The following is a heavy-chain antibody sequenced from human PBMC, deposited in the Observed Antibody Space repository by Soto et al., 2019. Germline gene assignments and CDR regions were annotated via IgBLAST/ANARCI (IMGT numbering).Heavy chain of an antibody. CDR2: FEPEDGET. CDR3: ATDPGRWLQFGAFDI. Sequence: ASVKVSCKVSGYTLTELSMHWVRQAPGKGLEWMGGFEPEDGETIYAQKFQGRVTMTEDTSTDTAYMELSSLRSEDTAVYYCATDPGRWLQFGAFDIWGQGTMVTVSS. CDR1: GYTLTELS. V-gene: IGHV1-24*01. D-gene: IGHD5-12*01. J-gene: IGHJ3*02.